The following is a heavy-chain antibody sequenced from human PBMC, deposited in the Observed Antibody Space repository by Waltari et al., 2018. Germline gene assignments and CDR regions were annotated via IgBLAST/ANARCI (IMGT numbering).Heavy chain of an antibody. V-gene: IGHV3-21*01. CDR3: ASGYSSSSLDY. Sequence: EVQLVESGGGLVKPGGSLRLSWSVSAFTVRLYNMNWVRQAPGKGLEWVSCISASSTYIYYADSMKGRFTISRDNAKNSLYLQMNSLRAEDTAVYYCASGYSSSSLDYWGQGTLVTVSS. CDR2: ISASSTYI. D-gene: IGHD6-6*01. J-gene: IGHJ4*02. CDR1: AFTVRLYN.